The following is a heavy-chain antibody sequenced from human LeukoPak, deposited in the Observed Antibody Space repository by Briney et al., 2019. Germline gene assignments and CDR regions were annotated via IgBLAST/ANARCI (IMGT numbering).Heavy chain of an antibody. CDR1: GGSISSGGYY. Sequence: TSETLSLTCTVSGGSISSGGYYWSWIRQHPGKGLEWIGYIYYSGSTYYNPSLKSRVTISVDRSKNQFSLKLSSVTAADTAVYYCARVSGGGDGYIAFDYWGQGTLVTVSS. D-gene: IGHD5-24*01. CDR2: IYYSGST. J-gene: IGHJ4*02. V-gene: IGHV4-31*03. CDR3: ARVSGGGDGYIAFDY.